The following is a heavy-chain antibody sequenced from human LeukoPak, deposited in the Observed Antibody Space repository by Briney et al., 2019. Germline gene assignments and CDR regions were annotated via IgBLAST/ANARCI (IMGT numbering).Heavy chain of an antibody. CDR3: ARDRGIAARQDY. D-gene: IGHD6-6*01. Sequence: ASVKVSCKASGYTFTGYYMHWVRQAPGQGLEWMGWINPNSGGTNYAQKFQGRVTMTRDTSISTAYMELSRLRSDDTAVYYCARDRGIAARQDYWGQGTLVTVSS. J-gene: IGHJ4*02. CDR2: INPNSGGT. CDR1: GYTFTGYY. V-gene: IGHV1-2*02.